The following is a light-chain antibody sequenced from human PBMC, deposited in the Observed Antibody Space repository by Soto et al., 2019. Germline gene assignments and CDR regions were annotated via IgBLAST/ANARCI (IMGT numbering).Light chain of an antibody. Sequence: EIVMTQSPATLSVSPGERATLSCRASQSVSSNLAWYQQKPGQTPRLLIYDASSRATGIPARFSGSGSGTDFTLTISSLQSEDFAVYYCQQYNNLPLTFGGGPTWRSN. J-gene: IGKJ4*01. CDR1: QSVSSN. V-gene: IGKV3-15*01. CDR3: QQYNNLPLT. CDR2: DAS.